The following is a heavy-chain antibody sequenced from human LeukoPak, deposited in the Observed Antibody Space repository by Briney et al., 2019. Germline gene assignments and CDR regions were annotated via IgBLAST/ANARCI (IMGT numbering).Heavy chain of an antibody. CDR2: INHSGST. CDR3: ARGRIAIFGVVTRYLDY. CDR1: GGSFSGYY. Sequence: PSETLSLTCAVYGGSFSGYYWSWIRQPPGKGLEWIGEINHSGSTNYNPSLKSRVTISVDTSKNQFSLKLSSVTAADTAVYYCARGRIAIFGVVTRYLDYWGQGTLATVSS. V-gene: IGHV4-34*01. J-gene: IGHJ4*02. D-gene: IGHD3-3*01.